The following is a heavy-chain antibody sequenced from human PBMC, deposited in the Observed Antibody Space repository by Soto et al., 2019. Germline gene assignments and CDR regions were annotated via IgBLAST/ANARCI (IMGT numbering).Heavy chain of an antibody. J-gene: IGHJ4*02. Sequence: QGQLVQSGGEVKEPGASVTVSCKASGYTFINYHITWVRQAPGQGLEWMAWINTYNGMTDYAQKFQGRVTMTRDTSTSTAYMELRNLGSDDTAVYFCAKSPLGEMATDWGQGTLVTVSS. CDR1: GYTFINYH. V-gene: IGHV1-18*01. D-gene: IGHD5-12*01. CDR2: INTYNGMT. CDR3: AKSPLGEMATD.